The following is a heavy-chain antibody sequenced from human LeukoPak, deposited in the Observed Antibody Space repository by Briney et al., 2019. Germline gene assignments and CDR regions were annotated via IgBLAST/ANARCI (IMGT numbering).Heavy chain of an antibody. V-gene: IGHV4-4*02. CDR2: IYHSGST. J-gene: IGHJ3*02. CDR3: ARDPAYDSSGYYYDAFDI. D-gene: IGHD3-22*01. CDR1: GGSISSSNW. Sequence: SGTLSLTCAVSGGSISSSNWWSWVRQPPGKGLEWIGEIYHSGSTNYNPSLKSRVTISVDKSKNQFSLKLSSVTAADTAVYYCARDPAYDSSGYYYDAFDIWGQGTMVTVSS.